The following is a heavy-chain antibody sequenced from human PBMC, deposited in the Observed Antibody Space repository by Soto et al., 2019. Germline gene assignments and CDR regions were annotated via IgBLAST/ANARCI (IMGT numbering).Heavy chain of an antibody. CDR2: IYYTGST. CDR1: GGSISSNY. CDR3: ARSYTNTIFGVVPSRGLDV. D-gene: IGHD3-3*01. Sequence: SETLSLTCIVSGGSISSNYWSWIRQPPGKGLEWIGYIYYTGSTNFNPSLKNRVIISVDTSKNQFSLKLSSVTAADTAVYYCARSYTNTIFGVVPSRGLDVWGQGTPVTVSS. J-gene: IGHJ6*02. V-gene: IGHV4-59*01.